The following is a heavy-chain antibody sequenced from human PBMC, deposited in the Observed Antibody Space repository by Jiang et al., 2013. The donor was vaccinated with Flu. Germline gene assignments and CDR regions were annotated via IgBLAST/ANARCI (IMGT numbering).Heavy chain of an antibody. D-gene: IGHD2-15*01. J-gene: IGHJ6*02. CDR1: AYTFTSYY. Sequence: SGAEVKKPGASVKISCEASAYTFTSYYIHWVRQAPGQGLEWMGIINPSGGTTTYAQKFRGRITMTRDTSTRTIYMELNSLKSDDTAVYFCARDRFPSWSLREGYDMDVWGQGTTVSVSS. CDR2: INPSGGTT. CDR3: ARDRFPSWSLREGYDMDV. V-gene: IGHV1-46*03.